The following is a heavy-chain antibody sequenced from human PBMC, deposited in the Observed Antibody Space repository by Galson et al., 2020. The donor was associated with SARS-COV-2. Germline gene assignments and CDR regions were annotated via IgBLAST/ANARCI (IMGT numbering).Heavy chain of an antibody. V-gene: IGHV3-30*02. CDR1: EFTFSSYG. D-gene: IGHD6-13*01. CDR3: AKTYSSSWVLVDY. CDR2: IPYDGSIK. Sequence: GGSLRLSCAASEFTFSSYGMHWVRQAPGKGLEWVAFIPYDGSIKYYADSVKGRFTISRDNSKNTLYLQMNSLRVDDTAVYYCAKTYSSSWVLVDYWGQGTLVAVSS. J-gene: IGHJ4*02.